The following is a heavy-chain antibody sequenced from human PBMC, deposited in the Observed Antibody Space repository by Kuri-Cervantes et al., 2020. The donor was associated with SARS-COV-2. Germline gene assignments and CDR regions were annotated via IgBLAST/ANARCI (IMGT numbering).Heavy chain of an antibody. J-gene: IGHJ6*01. CDR3: ARLGGLRLGELSSPNYYYYGMDV. CDR2: IFPGDSNT. CDR1: GYSFSSDW. Sequence: GESLKISCKGSGYSFSSDWIGWVRQMPGKGLKWMGIIFPGDSNTRYSPSFQGQVTISADKSISTAYLQWSSLKASDTAMCYCARLGGLRLGELSSPNYYYYGMDVWGQGNMVNVAS. D-gene: IGHD3-16*02. V-gene: IGHV5-51*01.